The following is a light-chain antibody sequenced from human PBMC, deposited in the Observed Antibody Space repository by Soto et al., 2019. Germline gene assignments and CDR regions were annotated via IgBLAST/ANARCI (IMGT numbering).Light chain of an antibody. J-gene: IGKJ5*01. CDR2: DAS. CDR3: QQRSRWPIT. Sequence: EIVLTQSPATLSLSPGQRATLSCRAGQSINIYLAWYQQKPGQAPRLLIYDASNRATGIPARFSGSGSGTDFTLTISSPEPEDFAVYYCQQRSRWPITFGQGTRLEIK. CDR1: QSINIY. V-gene: IGKV3-11*01.